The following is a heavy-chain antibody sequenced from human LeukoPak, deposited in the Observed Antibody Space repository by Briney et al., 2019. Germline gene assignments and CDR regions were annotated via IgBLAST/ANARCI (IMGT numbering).Heavy chain of an antibody. Sequence: GGSLRLSCVASGFTFSSYWMSWVRQAPGKGLEWVAVISYDGSNKYYADSVKGRFTISRDNSKNTLYLQMNSLRAEDTAVYYCARERYRRDGYNYRNQFDYWGQGTLVTVSS. D-gene: IGHD5-24*01. CDR2: ISYDGSNK. V-gene: IGHV3-30*03. CDR3: ARERYRRDGYNYRNQFDY. J-gene: IGHJ4*02. CDR1: GFTFSSYW.